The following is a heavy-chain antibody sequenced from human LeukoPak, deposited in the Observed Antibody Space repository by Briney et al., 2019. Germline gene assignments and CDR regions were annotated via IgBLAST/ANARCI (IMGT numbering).Heavy chain of an antibody. CDR1: GFTFSNAW. D-gene: IGHD3-22*01. CDR3: ATGFYDST. V-gene: IGHV3-15*07. J-gene: IGHJ5*02. CDR2: IRSNSDGGTI. Sequence: GGSLRLSCATSGFTFSNAWMNWVRQAPGKGLEWVGRIRSNSDGGTIDYAAPVKGRFTLSRDDSKTTLYLQMNSLQTEDTAVYYCATGFYDSTWGQGTLVTVSS.